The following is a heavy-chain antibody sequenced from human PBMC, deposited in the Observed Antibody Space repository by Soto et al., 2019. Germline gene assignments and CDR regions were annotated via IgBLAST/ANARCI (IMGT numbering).Heavy chain of an antibody. J-gene: IGHJ5*02. D-gene: IGHD3-10*01. Sequence: SESLSLTCTVSGCSISSSSYYWGWIRQPPGKGLEWIGSIYYSGSTYYNPSLKSRVTISVDTSKNQFSLKLSSVTAADTAVYYCARKLHWFGEVVYWFDPWGQGTLVTVSS. CDR3: ARKLHWFGEVVYWFDP. CDR1: GCSISSSSYY. CDR2: IYYSGST. V-gene: IGHV4-39*01.